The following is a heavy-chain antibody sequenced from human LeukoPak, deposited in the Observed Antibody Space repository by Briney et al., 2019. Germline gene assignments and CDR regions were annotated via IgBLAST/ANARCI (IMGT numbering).Heavy chain of an antibody. V-gene: IGHV3-49*04. J-gene: IGHJ4*02. Sequence: PGGSLRLSCTASGFTFGDYAMTWVRQAPGKGLEWVGFIRSKAYGGTTEYAASVKGRFTIPRDDSKSIAYLQMNSLKTEDTAVYYRTRDQTPYYWGQGTLVTVSS. CDR1: GFTFGDYA. CDR3: TRDQTPYY. CDR2: IRSKAYGGTT.